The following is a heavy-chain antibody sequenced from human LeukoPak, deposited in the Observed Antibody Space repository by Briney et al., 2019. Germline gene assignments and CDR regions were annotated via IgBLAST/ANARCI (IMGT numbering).Heavy chain of an antibody. Sequence: PGGSLRLSCAASGFTFSSYAMHWVRQAPGKGLEWVAVISHDGSNKYYADSVKGRFTISRDNSKNTLYLQMNSLRAEDTAVYYCARGYYLAFDIWGQGTMVTVSS. V-gene: IGHV3-30-3*01. CDR3: ARGYYLAFDI. D-gene: IGHD3-22*01. CDR1: GFTFSSYA. CDR2: ISHDGSNK. J-gene: IGHJ3*02.